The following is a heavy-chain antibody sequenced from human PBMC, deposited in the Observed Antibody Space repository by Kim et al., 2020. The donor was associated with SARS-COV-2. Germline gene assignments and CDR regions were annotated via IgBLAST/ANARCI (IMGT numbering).Heavy chain of an antibody. D-gene: IGHD6-25*01. CDR2: IYHSGST. CDR1: GGSISSSNW. Sequence: SETLSLTCAVSGGSISSSNWWSWVRQPPGKGLEWIGEIYHSGSTNYNPSLKSRVTISVDKSKNQFSLKLSSVTAADTAVYYCARSSAGYSSARGAFDIWGQGTMVTVSS. J-gene: IGHJ3*02. V-gene: IGHV4-4*02. CDR3: ARSSAGYSSARGAFDI.